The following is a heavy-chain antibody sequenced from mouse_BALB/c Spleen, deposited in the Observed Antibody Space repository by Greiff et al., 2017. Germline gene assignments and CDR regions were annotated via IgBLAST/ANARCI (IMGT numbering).Heavy chain of an antibody. V-gene: IGHV1S81*02. CDR3: TRGGTYY. CDR2: INPSNGGT. J-gene: IGHJ2*01. Sequence: VQLQESGAELVKPGASVKLSCKASGYTFTSYYMYWVKQRPGQGLEWIGQINPSNGGTNFNEKFKSKATLTVDKSSSTAYMQLSSLTSEDSAVYYWTRGGTYYWGQGTTLTVSS. CDR1: GYTFTSYY. D-gene: IGHD3-3*01.